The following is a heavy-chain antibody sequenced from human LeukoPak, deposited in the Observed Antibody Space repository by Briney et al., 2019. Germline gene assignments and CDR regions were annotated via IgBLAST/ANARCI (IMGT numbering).Heavy chain of an antibody. Sequence: PSETLSLTCAVYGGSFSGYYWSWIRQPPRKGREWIGEINHSGSTNYNPSLKSRVTISVDTSRNQFSLKLSSVTAADTAVYYCARRYSSGWYADYWGQGTLVTVSS. V-gene: IGHV4-34*01. CDR2: INHSGST. CDR1: GGSFSGYY. J-gene: IGHJ4*02. CDR3: ARRYSSGWYADY. D-gene: IGHD6-19*01.